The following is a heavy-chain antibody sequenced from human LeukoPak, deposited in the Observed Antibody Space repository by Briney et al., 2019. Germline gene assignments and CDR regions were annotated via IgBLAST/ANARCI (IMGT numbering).Heavy chain of an antibody. CDR2: ISAYNGNT. Sequence: ASVKVSCKASGYTFTSYGISWVRQAPGQGLEWMGWISAYNGNTNYAQKLQGRVTMTTDTSTGTAYMELRSLRSDDTAVYYCARADYGDYVTGAFDIWGQGTMVTVSS. D-gene: IGHD4-17*01. V-gene: IGHV1-18*01. J-gene: IGHJ3*02. CDR1: GYTFTSYG. CDR3: ARADYGDYVTGAFDI.